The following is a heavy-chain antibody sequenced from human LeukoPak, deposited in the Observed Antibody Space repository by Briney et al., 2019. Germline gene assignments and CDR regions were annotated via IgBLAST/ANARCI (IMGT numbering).Heavy chain of an antibody. V-gene: IGHV3-49*03. J-gene: IGHJ4*02. CDR2: IRSKAYGGTT. CDR3: TRAGRSIAARPDY. Sequence: GGSLRLSCAASGFTFSSYSMNWIRQAPGKGLEWVGFIRSKAYGGTTEYAASVKGRFTISRDDSKSIAYLQMNSLKTEDTAVYYCTRAGRSIAARPDYWGQGTLVTVSS. CDR1: GFTFSSYS. D-gene: IGHD6-6*01.